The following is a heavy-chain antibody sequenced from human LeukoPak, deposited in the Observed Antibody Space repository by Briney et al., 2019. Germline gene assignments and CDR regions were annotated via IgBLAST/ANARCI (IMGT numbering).Heavy chain of an antibody. CDR3: ARGTGEGYSYGRYFFDY. Sequence: ASVKVSCKASGYTFTGYYIHWVRQAPGQGLEWMGWINPNSGATNYAQKLQGRVTMTRDTSISTAYMILSSLTSDDTAVFYCARGTGEGYSYGRYFFDYWGQGTLVTVSS. CDR1: GYTFTGYY. D-gene: IGHD5-18*01. J-gene: IGHJ4*02. V-gene: IGHV1-2*02. CDR2: INPNSGAT.